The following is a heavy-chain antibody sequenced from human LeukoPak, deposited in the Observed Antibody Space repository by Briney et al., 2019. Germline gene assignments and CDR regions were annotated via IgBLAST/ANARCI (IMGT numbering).Heavy chain of an antibody. CDR2: IKSKTDGGTT. Sequence: SGGSLRLSCAASGFTFSNAWMSWVRQAPGKGLEWVGRIKSKTDGGTTDYAAPVKGRFTISRDDSKNTLYLQMNSLKTEDTAVYYCTTEVLAYCGGDCTYWGQGTLVTVSS. J-gene: IGHJ4*02. V-gene: IGHV3-15*01. CDR3: TTEVLAYCGGDCTY. CDR1: GFTFSNAW. D-gene: IGHD2-21*02.